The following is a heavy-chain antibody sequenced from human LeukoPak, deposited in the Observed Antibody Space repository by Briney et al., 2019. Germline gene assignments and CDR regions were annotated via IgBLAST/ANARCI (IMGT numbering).Heavy chain of an antibody. CDR1: GGSFSGYY. Sequence: SETLSLTCAVYGGSFSGYYWSWIRQPPGKGLEWIGEINHSGSTNYNPSLKSRVTISVDTSKNQFSLKLSSVTAADTAVYYRAILNQYAYYYYGMDVWGQGTTVTVSS. CDR3: AILNQYAYYYYGMDV. V-gene: IGHV4-34*01. CDR2: INHSGST. J-gene: IGHJ6*02. D-gene: IGHD1-14*01.